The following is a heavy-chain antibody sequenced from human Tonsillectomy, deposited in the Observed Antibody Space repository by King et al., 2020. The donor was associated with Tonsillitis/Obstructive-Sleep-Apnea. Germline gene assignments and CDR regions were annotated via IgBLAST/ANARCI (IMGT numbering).Heavy chain of an antibody. CDR3: AKASVPYYYYYMDV. CDR1: GFTFDDDA. J-gene: IGHJ6*03. V-gene: IGHV3-9*01. CDR2: ISRNSGST. Sequence: VQLVESGGGLVQPGRSLRLSCAAYGFTFDDDAMYWVRQAPGKGLEWVSGISRNSGSTGYADSVEGRITISRDNAKNSLYLQMNSLRAEDTALYYCAKASVPYYYYYMDVWGKGTTVTVSS.